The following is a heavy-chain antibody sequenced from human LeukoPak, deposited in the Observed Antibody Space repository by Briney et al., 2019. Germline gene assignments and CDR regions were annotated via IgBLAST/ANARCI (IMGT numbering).Heavy chain of an antibody. V-gene: IGHV1-2*02. Sequence: ASVKVSSKASGYTFTGYYMHWVRQAPGQGLEWMGWINPNSGGTNYAQKFQGRVTMTRDTSISTAYMELSRLRSDDTAVYYCARDSSSGWPKYYFDYWGQGTLVTVSS. D-gene: IGHD6-19*01. CDR2: INPNSGGT. J-gene: IGHJ4*02. CDR3: ARDSSSGWPKYYFDY. CDR1: GYTFTGYY.